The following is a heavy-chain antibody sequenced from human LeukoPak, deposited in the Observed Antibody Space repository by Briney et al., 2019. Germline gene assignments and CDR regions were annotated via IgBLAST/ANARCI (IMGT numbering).Heavy chain of an antibody. D-gene: IGHD3-3*01. CDR2: ISGSGGST. CDR1: GFTFSGYW. J-gene: IGHJ4*02. V-gene: IGHV3-23*01. Sequence: GGSLRLSCADSGFTFSGYWMNWVRQAPGKGLEWVSAISGSGGSTYYADSVKGRFTISRDNSKNTLYLQMNSLRAEDTAVYYCARARQYYDFWSAHRRGYYFDYWGQGTLVTVSS. CDR3: ARARQYYDFWSAHRRGYYFDY.